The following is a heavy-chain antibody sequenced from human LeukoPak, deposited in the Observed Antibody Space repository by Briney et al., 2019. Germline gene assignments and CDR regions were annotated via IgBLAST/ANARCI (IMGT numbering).Heavy chain of an antibody. CDR1: GFTFSSYG. D-gene: IGHD3-10*01. CDR3: ARDKSAGADTGSSFYY. V-gene: IGHV3-33*01. Sequence: GGSLRLSCAASGFTFSSYGMHWVRQAPGKGLEWVAVIWYDGSNKYYADSVKGRFTISRDNSKNTLYLQMNSLRAEDTAVYYCARDKSAGADTGSSFYYWGQGALVTVSS. J-gene: IGHJ4*02. CDR2: IWYDGSNK.